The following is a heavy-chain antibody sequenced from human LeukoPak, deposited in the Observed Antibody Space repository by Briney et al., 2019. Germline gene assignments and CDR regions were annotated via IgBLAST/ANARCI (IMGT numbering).Heavy chain of an antibody. CDR1: GGTFSSYA. CDR3: ARTRGYSYGPDY. CDR2: IIPIFGTA. D-gene: IGHD5-18*01. V-gene: IGHV1-69*06. Sequence: ASVKVSCKASGGTFSSYAISWVRQAPGQGLEWMGGIIPIFGTANYAQKFQGRVTITADKSTSTAYMELSSLRSEDTAVYYCARTRGYSYGPDYWGQGTLVTVSS. J-gene: IGHJ4*02.